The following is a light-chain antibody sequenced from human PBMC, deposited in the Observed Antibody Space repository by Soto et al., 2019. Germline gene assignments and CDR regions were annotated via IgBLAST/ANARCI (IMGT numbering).Light chain of an antibody. J-gene: IGKJ2*01. V-gene: IGKV1-39*01. CDR3: QQTYSARFT. Sequence: DIQMTQSPSSLSASVGDRVTITCRASQDVSTFLNWYQQQPGQAPKFLIYEASRLQSGVPSRFSGSGSGTEFTLTISSLQPEDFATYYCQQTYSARFTFGQGTKLEIK. CDR2: EAS. CDR1: QDVSTF.